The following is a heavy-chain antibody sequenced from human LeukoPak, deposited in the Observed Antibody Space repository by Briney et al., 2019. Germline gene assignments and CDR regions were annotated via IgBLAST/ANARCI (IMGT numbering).Heavy chain of an antibody. CDR3: ARGRAVTKILDY. CDR1: GGSFSGYY. CDR2: INHSGST. Sequence: PSETLSLTCAVYGGSFSGYYWSWIRQPPGKGLEWIGEINHSGSTNYNLSLKSRVTISVDTSKNQFSLKLSSVTAADTAVYYCARGRAVTKILDYWGQGTLVTVSS. V-gene: IGHV4-34*01. J-gene: IGHJ4*02. D-gene: IGHD4-4*01.